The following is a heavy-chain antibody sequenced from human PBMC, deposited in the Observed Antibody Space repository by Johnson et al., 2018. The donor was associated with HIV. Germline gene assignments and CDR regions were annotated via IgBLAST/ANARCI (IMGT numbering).Heavy chain of an antibody. CDR3: ARSNWAHFDAFDI. CDR2: ISYDGSNT. D-gene: IGHD7-27*01. CDR1: GFTFSSYA. J-gene: IGHJ3*02. V-gene: IGHV3-30*04. Sequence: QMLLVESGGGVVQPGRSLRLSCAASGFTFSSYAMHWVRQAPGKGLEWVAVISYDGSNTYYADSVKGRFTISRDNSKNTLYLQMNSLRAEDTAVYYCARSNWAHFDAFDIWGQGTMVTVSS.